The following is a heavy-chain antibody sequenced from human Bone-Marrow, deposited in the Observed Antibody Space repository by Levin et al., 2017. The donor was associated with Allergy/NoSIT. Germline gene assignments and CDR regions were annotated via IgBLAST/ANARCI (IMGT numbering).Heavy chain of an antibody. CDR1: GLTFSNAW. V-gene: IGHV3-15*01. D-gene: IGHD3-22*01. J-gene: IGHJ4*02. CDR2: IRGTTAGGAT. Sequence: PGGSLRLSCVASGLTFSNAWMSWVRQAPGERLEWIGRIRGTTAGGATEYAAPVKGRFIISRDDSINTLYLQMNSLQTEDTALYYCSTGDYSSGYAEFHFWGQGTLVTVSS. CDR3: STGDYSSGYAEFHF.